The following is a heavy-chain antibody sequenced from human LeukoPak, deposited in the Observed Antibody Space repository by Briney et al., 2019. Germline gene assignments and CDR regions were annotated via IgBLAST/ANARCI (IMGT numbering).Heavy chain of an antibody. Sequence: GSSVKVSCKASGGTFSSYAISWVRQAPGQGLEWMGGIIPTFGTANYAQKFQGRVTITADESTSTAYMELSSLRSEDTAVYYCAREEYFDWLPWFDPWGQGTLVTVSS. V-gene: IGHV1-69*01. CDR1: GGTFSSYA. J-gene: IGHJ5*02. CDR2: IIPTFGTA. CDR3: AREEYFDWLPWFDP. D-gene: IGHD3-9*01.